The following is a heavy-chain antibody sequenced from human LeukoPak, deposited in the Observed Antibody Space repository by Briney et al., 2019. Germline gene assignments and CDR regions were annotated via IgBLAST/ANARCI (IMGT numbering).Heavy chain of an antibody. V-gene: IGHV3-33*06. D-gene: IGHD6-19*01. CDR1: GFTFSSYG. CDR3: AKFIAVAGAHFDY. CDR2: IWYDGSNK. J-gene: IGHJ4*02. Sequence: PGGSLRLSCAASGFTFSSYGMHWVRQAPGKGLEWVAVIWYDGSNKYYADSVKGRFTISRDNSKNTLYLQMNSLRAEDTAVYYCAKFIAVAGAHFDYWGQGTLVTVSS.